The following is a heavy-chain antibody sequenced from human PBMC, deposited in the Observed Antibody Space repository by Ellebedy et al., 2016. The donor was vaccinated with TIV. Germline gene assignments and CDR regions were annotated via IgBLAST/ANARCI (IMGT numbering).Heavy chain of an antibody. V-gene: IGHV3-7*01. CDR1: GFSFRSYW. CDR3: AREGAYGDYSQVSFPFDP. D-gene: IGHD4-17*01. Sequence: GGSLRLSCAASGFSFRSYWMGWVRQAPGKGLEWVASIRQDGNERDYVDSVKGRFTISRDNGKNSLALQMNSLRAEDSALYYCAREGAYGDYSQVSFPFDPWGRGTLVIVSS. CDR2: IRQDGNER. J-gene: IGHJ5*02.